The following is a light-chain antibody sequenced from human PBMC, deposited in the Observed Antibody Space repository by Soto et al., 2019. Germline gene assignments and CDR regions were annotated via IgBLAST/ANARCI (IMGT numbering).Light chain of an antibody. CDR3: QQAGT. J-gene: IGKJ3*01. CDR1: QSVSSN. V-gene: IGKV3-15*01. CDR2: GAS. Sequence: EIVMTQSPATLSVSPGERATLSCRASQSVSSNLAWYQQKPGQAPRLLSYGASTRATGLPARFSGSGSGTEFTLTISSLQSEDFAVYYCQQAGTFGPGTKVDIK.